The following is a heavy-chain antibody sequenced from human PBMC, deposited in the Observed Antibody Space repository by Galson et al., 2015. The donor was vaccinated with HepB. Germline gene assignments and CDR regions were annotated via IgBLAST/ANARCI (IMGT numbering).Heavy chain of an antibody. CDR3: AKLYYYDTSGYYGRARFDY. Sequence: SLRLSCAAPGFTFSSYAMSWVRQAPGKGLEWVSAISGSGESTYYADSVKGRLTISRDNSKNTLYLQMNSLRAEDTALYYCAKLYYYDTSGYYGRARFDYWGQGTLVTVSS. D-gene: IGHD3-22*01. CDR2: ISGSGEST. CDR1: GFTFSSYA. V-gene: IGHV3-23*01. J-gene: IGHJ4*02.